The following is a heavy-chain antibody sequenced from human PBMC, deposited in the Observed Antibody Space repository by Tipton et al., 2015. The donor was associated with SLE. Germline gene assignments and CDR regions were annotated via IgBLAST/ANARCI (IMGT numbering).Heavy chain of an antibody. CDR2: IHYTGSNR. J-gene: IGHJ6*03. CDR1: GFSFSTYG. Sequence: SLRLSCAASGFSFSTYGIHWVRPAPGKGLEWVAFIHYTGSNRYYTDSVKGRFTISRDNSRNTLYLQMNSLRAEDTAVYYCARGRGYYYYYMDVWGKGTTVTVSS. D-gene: IGHD2-15*01. CDR3: ARGRGYYYYYMDV. V-gene: IGHV3-30*02.